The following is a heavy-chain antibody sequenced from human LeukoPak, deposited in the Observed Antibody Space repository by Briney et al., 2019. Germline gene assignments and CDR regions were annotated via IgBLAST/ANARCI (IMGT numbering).Heavy chain of an antibody. CDR1: GYTGTVYY. V-gene: IGHV1-2*02. Sequence: WASVKVSCKASGYTGTVYYIHWERQAPGQGLEWMGLIKRNSGDTKYAQKFQGRVTMTRDTSITTAYMELSSLRSDDTALYYCVRDRPHNWFDPWGQGTLVTVSS. CDR2: IKRNSGDT. CDR3: VRDRPHNWFDP. J-gene: IGHJ5*02.